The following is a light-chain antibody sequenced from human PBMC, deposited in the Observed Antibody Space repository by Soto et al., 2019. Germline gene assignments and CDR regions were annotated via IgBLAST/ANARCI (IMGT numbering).Light chain of an antibody. CDR3: SSYTGYNTLV. CDR1: SSDVGGYNY. J-gene: IGLJ2*01. CDR2: DVS. V-gene: IGLV2-14*03. Sequence: QSALTQPASVSGSPGQSITISCTGTSSDVGGYNYVSWYQHHTGKAPKLVIYDVSNRPSGVSNRFSGSKSGNTASLTISGLQAEDEADYYCSSYTGYNTLVFGGGTKVTVL.